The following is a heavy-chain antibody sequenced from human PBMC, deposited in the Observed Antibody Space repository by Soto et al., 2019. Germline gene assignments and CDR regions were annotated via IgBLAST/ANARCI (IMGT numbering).Heavy chain of an antibody. J-gene: IGHJ3*02. CDR2: ISAYNGNT. D-gene: IGHD3-16*02. V-gene: IGHV1-18*01. Sequence: GASVKVCCKASGYTFTSYGISWVRQAPGQGLEWMGWISAYNGNTNYAQKLQGRVTMTTDTSTSTAYMELRSLRSDDTAVYYCARYGFLSYPGAFDIWGQGTMVTVSS. CDR1: GYTFTSYG. CDR3: ARYGFLSYPGAFDI.